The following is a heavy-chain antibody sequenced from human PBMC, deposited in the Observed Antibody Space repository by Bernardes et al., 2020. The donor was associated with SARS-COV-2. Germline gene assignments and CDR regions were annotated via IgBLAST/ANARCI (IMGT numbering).Heavy chain of an antibody. CDR2: IDRDGTEK. CDR3: ARVRLPPPSGILAWGPKKTNSHPGYFDL. D-gene: IGHD3-3*01. CDR1: GFNFNNYW. J-gene: IGHJ4*02. V-gene: IGHV3-7*01. Sequence: GGSLRLSCAVSGFNFNNYWMTWVRQAPGKGLEWVAIIDRDGTEKSYVDSVEGRFTVSRDNTQKSLFLFMNSLRAEDTSVYFCARVRLPPPSGILAWGPKKTNSHPGYFDLWGQGTLVTVSS.